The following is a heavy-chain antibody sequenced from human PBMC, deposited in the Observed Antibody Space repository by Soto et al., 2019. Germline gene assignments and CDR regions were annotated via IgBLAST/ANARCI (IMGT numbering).Heavy chain of an antibody. CDR1: GGTFSSYT. V-gene: IGHV1-69*04. D-gene: IGHD6-6*01. CDR2: IIPILGIA. Sequence: GASVKVSCKASGGTFSSYTISWVRQAPGQGLEWMGRIIPILGIANYAQKFQGRVTITADKSTSTAYMELSSLRSEDTAVYYCARDWVPTSSSYAFDIWGQGTMVTVSS. J-gene: IGHJ3*02. CDR3: ARDWVPTSSSYAFDI.